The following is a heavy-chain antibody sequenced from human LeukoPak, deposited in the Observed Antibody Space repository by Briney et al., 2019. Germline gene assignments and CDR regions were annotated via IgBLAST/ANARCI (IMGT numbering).Heavy chain of an antibody. Sequence: GASVKVSCKVSGYTLTELSMHWVRQAPGKGLEWMGGFDPEDGETIYAQKFQGRVTMTEDTSTDTAYMELSSLRSEDTAVYYCARFPTYYYDSSGYSPHWGQGTLVTVSS. CDR2: FDPEDGET. V-gene: IGHV1-24*01. CDR1: GYTLTELS. CDR3: ARFPTYYYDSSGYSPH. J-gene: IGHJ1*01. D-gene: IGHD3-22*01.